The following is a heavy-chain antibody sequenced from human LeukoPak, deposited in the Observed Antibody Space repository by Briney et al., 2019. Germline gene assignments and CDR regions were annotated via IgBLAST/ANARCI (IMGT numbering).Heavy chain of an antibody. V-gene: IGHV4-31*03. D-gene: IGHD3-22*01. Sequence: SQTLSLTCTVSGGSISSGGYYWSWIRQHPGKGLEWIGYIYYSGSTYYNPSLKSRVTISVDTSKNQFSLKLSSVTAADTAVYYCARDLPTRDYYDSSGYYRYWGQGTLVTVSS. CDR1: GGSISSGGYY. CDR2: IYYSGST. CDR3: ARDLPTRDYYDSSGYYRY. J-gene: IGHJ4*02.